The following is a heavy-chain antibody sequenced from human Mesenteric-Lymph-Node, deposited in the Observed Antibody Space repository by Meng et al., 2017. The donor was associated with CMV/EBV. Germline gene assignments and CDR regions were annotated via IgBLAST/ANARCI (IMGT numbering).Heavy chain of an antibody. CDR3: AKDWSISY. CDR2: IYHSGST. Sequence: GSLRLSCTVSGYSISSGYYWGWIRQPPGKGLEWIGSIYHSGSTYYNPSLKRRVTISVDTSKNQISLRLTSVTAADTAVYYCAKDWSISYWGQGTLVTVSS. CDR1: GYSISSGYY. J-gene: IGHJ4*02. V-gene: IGHV4-38-2*02. D-gene: IGHD2-21*01.